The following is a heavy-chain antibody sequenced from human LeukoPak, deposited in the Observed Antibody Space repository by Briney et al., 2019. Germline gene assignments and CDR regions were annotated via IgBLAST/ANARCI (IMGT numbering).Heavy chain of an antibody. J-gene: IGHJ5*02. CDR3: ARGTTKYSSSDWFDP. CDR2: IIPIFGTA. D-gene: IGHD6-13*01. V-gene: IGHV1-69*05. Sequence: SVKVSCKASGGTFSSYAISWVRQAPGQGLEWMGGIIPIFGTANYAQKLQGRVTITTDESMSTAYMELSSLRSEDRAVYYCARGTTKYSSSDWFDPWGQGTLVTVSS. CDR1: GGTFSSYA.